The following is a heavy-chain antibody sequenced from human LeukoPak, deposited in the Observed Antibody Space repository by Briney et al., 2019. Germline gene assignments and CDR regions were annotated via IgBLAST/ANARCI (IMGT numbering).Heavy chain of an antibody. CDR3: ARPRVVRGSYDY. CDR1: GGSFSGYY. J-gene: IGHJ4*02. CDR2: INHSGST. V-gene: IGHV4-34*01. Sequence: SETLSLTCAVYGGSFSGYYWSWIRQTQGKGLEWIGEINHSGSTNYNPSLKSRVTISVDTSKNQFSLKLSSVTAADTAVYYCARPRVVRGSYDYWGQGTLVTVSS. D-gene: IGHD3-10*01.